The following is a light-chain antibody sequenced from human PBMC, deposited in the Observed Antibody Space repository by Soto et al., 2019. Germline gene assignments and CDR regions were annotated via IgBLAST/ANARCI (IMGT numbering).Light chain of an antibody. CDR3: QQYNSYPEA. Sequence: DITMTQSPSSLSGDVKNRVTLTYMASQTISSWWAWYQQKPGKAPQLLIYKAFTLKSGVPSRFSGSGSGTEFTLTICSLQPDDFATYYCQQYNSYPEAFGQGTKVDI. CDR2: KAF. CDR1: QTISSW. V-gene: IGKV1-5*03. J-gene: IGKJ1*01.